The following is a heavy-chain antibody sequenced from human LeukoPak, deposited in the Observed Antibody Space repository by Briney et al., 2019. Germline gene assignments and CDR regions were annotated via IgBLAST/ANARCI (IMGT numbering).Heavy chain of an antibody. CDR3: AKDLNRYYDSSGYLSLFDY. Sequence: GGSLRLSCAASGFTFSSYAMSWVRQAPGKGLEWVSVISGSGGTTYYADSVKGRFTISRDDSKNTLYLQMNSLRAEDTAVYYCAKDLNRYYDSSGYLSLFDYWGQGTLVTVSS. J-gene: IGHJ4*02. V-gene: IGHV3-23*01. D-gene: IGHD3-22*01. CDR2: ISGSGGTT. CDR1: GFTFSSYA.